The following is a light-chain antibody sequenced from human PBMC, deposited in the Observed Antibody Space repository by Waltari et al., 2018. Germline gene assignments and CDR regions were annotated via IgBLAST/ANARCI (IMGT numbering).Light chain of an antibody. CDR3: QQLHNHPFT. V-gene: IGKV1-5*03. J-gene: IGKJ3*01. Sequence: DIQMTQSPSTLSASVGDRVTITCRASQSISSWLAWYQQKPGKAPKLLIYKASSLESGVPSRFSGSGSETEFTLTISSLQPDDFATYYCQQLHNHPFTFGPGTTVDI. CDR1: QSISSW. CDR2: KAS.